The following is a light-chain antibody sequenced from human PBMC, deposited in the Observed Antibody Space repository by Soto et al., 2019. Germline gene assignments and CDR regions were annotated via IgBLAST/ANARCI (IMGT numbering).Light chain of an antibody. V-gene: IGKV3-15*01. J-gene: IGKJ5*01. CDR3: QQYEKWPPSIT. CDR1: QPLNNN. Sequence: ILMTHSPATLSVSPGYRAALSCRAGQPLNNNVAWYQHKPGQAPRLLIYGTSTRATGISARFSGGGSGTEFTLTISSLQSEDFAVYYCQQYEKWPPSITFGQGTRLEIK. CDR2: GTS.